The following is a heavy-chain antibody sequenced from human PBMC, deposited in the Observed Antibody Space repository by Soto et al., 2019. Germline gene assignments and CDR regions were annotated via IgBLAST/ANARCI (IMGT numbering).Heavy chain of an antibody. V-gene: IGHV1-69*08. CDR2: IIPIPDIT. CDR1: GGTFSTYI. Sequence: QVQLVQSGAEVRKPGSSVKVSCKAPGGTFSTYIISWVRQAPGQGFEWMGRIIPIPDITNYAQKSQGRVTVTADRSTSTAYMELTSLKSEDTAVYYCARDRITTRGDAFDLWGQGTMVTVSS. CDR3: ARDRITTRGDAFDL. J-gene: IGHJ3*01. D-gene: IGHD3-3*01.